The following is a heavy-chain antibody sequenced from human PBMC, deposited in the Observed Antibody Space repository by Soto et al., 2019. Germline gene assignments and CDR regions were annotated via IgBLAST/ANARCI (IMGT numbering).Heavy chain of an antibody. J-gene: IGHJ3*02. V-gene: IGHV4-34*01. CDR2: IKHSGSS. CDR1: AGSFSHYY. D-gene: IGHD6-19*01. Sequence: QVQQQPWGAGLLKPSETLSLTCAVYAGSFSHYYWNWIRQSPGKGLEWIGKIKHSGSSNYNPSLRSRVSISVDRTKNQFSLRWTSVTAADTAVYYFARGGSSDWQVALDIWGQGTMVTVSS. CDR3: ARGGSSDWQVALDI.